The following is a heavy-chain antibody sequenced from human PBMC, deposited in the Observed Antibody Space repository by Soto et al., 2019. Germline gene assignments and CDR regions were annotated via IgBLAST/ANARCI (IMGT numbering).Heavy chain of an antibody. V-gene: IGHV1-69*06. CDR1: GGTFSSYA. CDR3: ATDSSGYFNWFDP. D-gene: IGHD3-22*01. CDR2: IIPIFGTA. J-gene: IGHJ5*02. Sequence: ASVKVSGKASGGTFSSYAISWVRQAPGQGLEWMGGIIPIFGTANYAQKFQGRVTITADKSTSTAYMELSSLRSEDTAVYYCATDSSGYFNWFDPWGQGTLVTVSS.